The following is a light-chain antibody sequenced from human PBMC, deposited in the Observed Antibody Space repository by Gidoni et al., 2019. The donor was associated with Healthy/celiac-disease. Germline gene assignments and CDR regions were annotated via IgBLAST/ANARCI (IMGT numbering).Light chain of an antibody. CDR2: DAS. V-gene: IGKV1-33*01. Sequence: DIPMTQYPSYMSASVGDRVNITCQASQDISNYLNWYQQKPGKAPKLLIYDASNLETGVPSRFSGSGSGTDFTFTISSLQPEDIATYYCQQYDNLPLTFGGWTKVEIK. CDR3: QQYDNLPLT. J-gene: IGKJ4*01. CDR1: QDISNY.